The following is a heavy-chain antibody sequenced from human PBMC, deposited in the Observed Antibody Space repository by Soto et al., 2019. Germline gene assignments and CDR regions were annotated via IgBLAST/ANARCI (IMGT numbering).Heavy chain of an antibody. J-gene: IGHJ3*02. CDR3: AHRQNGGPFDI. V-gene: IGHV2-5*02. CDR2: IYWDDDE. D-gene: IGHD3-16*01. Sequence: QITLKESGPTLVKPTQTLTLTCAFSGFSLTTSGVGVGWIRQPPGKALELLALIYWDDDERYSPSLKSRLTINKDTSKNLVVLTMTNMDPVDTATYYCAHRQNGGPFDIWGQGTMVTVSS. CDR1: GFSLTTSGVG.